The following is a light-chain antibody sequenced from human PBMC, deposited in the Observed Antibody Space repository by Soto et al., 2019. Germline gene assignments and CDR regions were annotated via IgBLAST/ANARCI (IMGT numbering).Light chain of an antibody. CDR3: QQSGSWS. V-gene: IGKV3-11*01. CDR2: DAS. J-gene: IGKJ4*01. CDR1: QSVSSY. Sequence: EIVLTQSPGTLSLSPGERATLSCRASQSVSSYLAWYQQKPGQAPRLLIYDASNRATGIPARFSGSGSGTDFTLTISSLEPEDFAVYYCQQSGSWSFGGGTKVEIK.